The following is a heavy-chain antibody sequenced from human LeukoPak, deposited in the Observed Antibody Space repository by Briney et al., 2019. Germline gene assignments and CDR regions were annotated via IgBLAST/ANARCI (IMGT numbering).Heavy chain of an antibody. CDR2: ISSSGSTI. D-gene: IGHD6-13*01. J-gene: IGHJ4*02. CDR1: GFTFSDYY. CDR3: AKDGRPGIAAAGFDY. V-gene: IGHV3-11*04. Sequence: GGSLRLSCAASGFTFSDYYMSWIRQAPGKGLEWVSYISSSGSTIYYADSVRGRFTISRDNAKNSLYLQMNSLRAEDTAVYYCAKDGRPGIAAAGFDYWGQGTLVTVSS.